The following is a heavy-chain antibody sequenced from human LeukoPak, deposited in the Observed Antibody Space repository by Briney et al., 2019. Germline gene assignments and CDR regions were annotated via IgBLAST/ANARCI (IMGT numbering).Heavy chain of an antibody. CDR2: IYYSGST. D-gene: IGHD3-22*01. CDR1: GGSISSGGYY. Sequence: SETLSLTCTVSGGSISSGGYYWSWIRQHPGKGLEWIGYIYYSGSTYYNPSLKSRVTISVDTSKNQFSLKLSSVTAADTAVYYYARDVERGDSSGSYFDYWGQGTLVTVSS. V-gene: IGHV4-31*03. CDR3: ARDVERGDSSGSYFDY. J-gene: IGHJ4*02.